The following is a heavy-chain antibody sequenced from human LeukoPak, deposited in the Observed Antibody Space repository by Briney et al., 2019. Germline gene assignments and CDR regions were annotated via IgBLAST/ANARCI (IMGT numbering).Heavy chain of an antibody. V-gene: IGHV3-7*01. CDR2: IKEDGTEK. J-gene: IGHJ4*02. CDR3: VRESRPGGAMGLYHNFDY. D-gene: IGHD3-16*01. CDR1: GFNISDFW. Sequence: GGSLRLSCAASGFNISDFWMTWVRQAPGKGLEWVANIKEDGTEKHLVDSVKGRFTISRDDTKNLLYLQMNSLRGDDTATYYCVRESRPGGAMGLYHNFDYWGQGTLVAVSS.